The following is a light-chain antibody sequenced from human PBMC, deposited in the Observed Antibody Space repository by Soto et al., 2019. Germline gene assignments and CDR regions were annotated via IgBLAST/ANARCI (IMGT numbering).Light chain of an antibody. CDR1: QDINRW. Sequence: DIQMTQSPSSVSATVGDRVTITCRASQDINRWLAWYQQKPGKAPKILIYNADTLESGVPSRFSGSGYGTEFILTISSLQPDDFATYYCQQFSLYWAFGQGTKV. CDR2: NAD. CDR3: QQFSLYWA. V-gene: IGKV1-5*01. J-gene: IGKJ1*01.